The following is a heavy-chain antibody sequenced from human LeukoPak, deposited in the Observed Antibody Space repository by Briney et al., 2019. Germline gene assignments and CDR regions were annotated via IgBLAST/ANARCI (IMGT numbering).Heavy chain of an antibody. D-gene: IGHD3-10*01. V-gene: IGHV3-48*01. Sequence: GGSLRLSCAASGFTFSGYWMSWVRQAPGKGLEWVSYISSSSSTIYYADSVKGRFTISRDNAKNSLYLQMNSLRAEDTAVYYCARIYTPGGDYWGQGTLVTVSS. CDR2: ISSSSSTI. J-gene: IGHJ4*02. CDR3: ARIYTPGGDY. CDR1: GFTFSGYW.